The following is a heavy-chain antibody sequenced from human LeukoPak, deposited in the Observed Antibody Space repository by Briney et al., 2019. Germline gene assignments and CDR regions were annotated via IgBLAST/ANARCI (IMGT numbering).Heavy chain of an antibody. Sequence: PGGSLRLSCAASGFTFSSYSMNWVRQAPGKGLEWVSSISSSSSYIYYADSVKGRFTISRDNAKNSLYLQVNSLRAEDTAVYYCARDPYYYDSSGYSPWGQGTLVTVSS. CDR1: GFTFSSYS. J-gene: IGHJ4*02. D-gene: IGHD3-22*01. V-gene: IGHV3-21*01. CDR3: ARDPYYYDSSGYSP. CDR2: ISSSSSYI.